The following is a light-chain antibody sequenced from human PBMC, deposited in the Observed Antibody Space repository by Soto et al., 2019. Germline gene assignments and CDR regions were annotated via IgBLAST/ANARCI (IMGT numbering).Light chain of an antibody. J-gene: IGLJ1*01. CDR1: SSDVGGYNY. CDR2: DVS. V-gene: IGLV2-14*01. CDR3: SSYTSSSTYV. Sequence: QSVLTRAASVCGSPGQSISISCTGTSSDVGGYNYVSWYQQHPGKAPKLMIYDVSNRPSGVSNRFSGSKSGNTASLTISGLQAEDEADYYCSSYTSSSTYVFGTGTKVTVL.